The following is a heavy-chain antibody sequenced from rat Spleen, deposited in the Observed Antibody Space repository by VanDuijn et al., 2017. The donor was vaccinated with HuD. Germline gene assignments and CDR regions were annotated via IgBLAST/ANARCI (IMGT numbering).Heavy chain of an antibody. V-gene: IGHV5-25*01. D-gene: IGHD1-11*01. Sequence: EVQLVESGGGLVQPGRSLKLSCAASGFTFSTFPMVWVRQAPKKGLEWVASISSGGGGTYYADSVEGRFTISRDNAKSTLDLQMDSLRSEVTASYYCARRGCSGPYFDYWGQGVMVTVSS. CDR1: GFTFSTFP. J-gene: IGHJ2*01. CDR2: ISSGGGGT. CDR3: ARRGCSGPYFDY.